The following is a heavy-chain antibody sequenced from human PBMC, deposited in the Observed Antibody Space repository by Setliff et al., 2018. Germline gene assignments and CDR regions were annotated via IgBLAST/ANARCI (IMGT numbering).Heavy chain of an antibody. CDR3: ATGKYYYDSSGKGETDEFDY. CDR1: GFTFSSYA. Sequence: GESLRLSCAASGFTFSSYAMHWVRQAPGKGLEWVAVISYDGSNKYYADSVKGRFTISRDNSKNTLYLQMNSLRAEDTAVYYCATGKYYYDSSGKGETDEFDYWGQGTLGTVSS. D-gene: IGHD3-22*01. CDR2: ISYDGSNK. J-gene: IGHJ4*02. V-gene: IGHV3-30*04.